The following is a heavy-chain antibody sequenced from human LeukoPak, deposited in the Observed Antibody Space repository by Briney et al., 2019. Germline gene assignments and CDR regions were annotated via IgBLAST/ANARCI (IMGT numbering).Heavy chain of an antibody. CDR2: ISSSGSTI. CDR1: GFTFSSYE. V-gene: IGHV3-48*03. J-gene: IGHJ5*02. Sequence: PGGSLRLSCAASGFTFSSYEMNWVRQAPGKGLEWVSYISSSGSTIYYADSVKGRFTISRDNAKNSLYLQMNSLRAEDTAVYYCARFEGSSWYSGWFDPWGQGTLVTVSS. CDR3: ARFEGSSWYSGWFDP. D-gene: IGHD6-13*01.